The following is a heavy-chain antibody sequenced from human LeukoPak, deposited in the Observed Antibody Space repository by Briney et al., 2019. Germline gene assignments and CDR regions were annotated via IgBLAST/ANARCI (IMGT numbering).Heavy chain of an antibody. V-gene: IGHV1-18*01. Sequence: ASVKVSCRASGYSFTSYAISWVRQAPGQGLEWMAWISAYNGDTNYAQKLQGRVTVTTDTSTSTACMELRSLRSDDTAVYYCARGRVDFDYWGQGTLVTVSS. CDR3: ARGRVDFDY. J-gene: IGHJ4*02. CDR2: ISAYNGDT. CDR1: GYSFTSYA.